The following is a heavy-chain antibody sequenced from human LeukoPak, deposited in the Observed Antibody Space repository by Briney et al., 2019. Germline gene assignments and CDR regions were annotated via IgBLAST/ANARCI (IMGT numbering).Heavy chain of an antibody. Sequence: GGSLRLSCAASGFTFSSYWMHWVRQAPGKGLVWVSRINSDGSSTSYADSVKGRLTISRDNAKNTLYLQMNSLRAEDTAVYYCARESSGIAVAGDAFDIWGQGTMVTVSS. CDR1: GFTFSSYW. J-gene: IGHJ3*02. D-gene: IGHD6-19*01. V-gene: IGHV3-74*01. CDR2: INSDGSST. CDR3: ARESSGIAVAGDAFDI.